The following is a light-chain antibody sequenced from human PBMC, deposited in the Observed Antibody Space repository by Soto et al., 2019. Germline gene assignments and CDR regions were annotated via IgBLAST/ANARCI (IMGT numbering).Light chain of an antibody. Sequence: EIVLTQSPATLSLSPGERATLSCRASHSVFTSLAWFQQKPGQAPKLLISDTSNRASGIPARFSGSGSGTDFTLTISSLEPEDSAVYYCQQRHMWPITFGQGTRLEIK. J-gene: IGKJ5*01. V-gene: IGKV3-11*01. CDR2: DTS. CDR3: QQRHMWPIT. CDR1: HSVFTS.